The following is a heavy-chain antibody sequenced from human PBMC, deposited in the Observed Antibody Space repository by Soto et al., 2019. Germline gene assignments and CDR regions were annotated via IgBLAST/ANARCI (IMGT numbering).Heavy chain of an antibody. J-gene: IGHJ6*02. CDR2: IYYSGST. CDR1: GGSISSYY. CDR3: ERRYYDSSGYGMDV. D-gene: IGHD3-22*01. V-gene: IGHV4-59*01. Sequence: PSETLSLTCTVSGGSISSYYWSWIRQPPGKGLEWIGYIYYSGSTNYNPSLKSRVTISVDTSKNQFSLKLSSVTAADTAVYYCERRYYDSSGYGMDVWGQGTTVTVSS.